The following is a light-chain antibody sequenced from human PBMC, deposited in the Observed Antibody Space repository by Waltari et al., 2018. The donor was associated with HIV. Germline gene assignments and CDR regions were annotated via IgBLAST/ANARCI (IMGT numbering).Light chain of an antibody. CDR1: QAISNN. CDR3: QNYKSAPPT. CDR2: GAS. V-gene: IGKV1-27*01. Sequence: DIQMTQPPSSLSASVGDRVTITCRASQAISNNLAWYQQKPGKVPKLLIYGASTLQSGVPSRFSGSGSGTDFTLTISSLQPDDVATYYCQNYKSAPPTFGQGTRLDIK. J-gene: IGKJ5*01.